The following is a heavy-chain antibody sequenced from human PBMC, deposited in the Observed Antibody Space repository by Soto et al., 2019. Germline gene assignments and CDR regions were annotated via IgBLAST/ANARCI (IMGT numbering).Heavy chain of an antibody. CDR2: IDHNGVA. V-gene: IGHV4-4*03. Sequence: PETLSLTCGVAGDSISSSKWWTWVRQTPGNGLEWIGKIDHNGVANYNPSLEGRVTISKDISKNQISLKVTSVTAADSAVYYCARMNRDYYYYGMDVWGQGATVTVSS. J-gene: IGHJ6*02. CDR1: GDSISSSKW. CDR3: ARMNRDYYYYGMDV.